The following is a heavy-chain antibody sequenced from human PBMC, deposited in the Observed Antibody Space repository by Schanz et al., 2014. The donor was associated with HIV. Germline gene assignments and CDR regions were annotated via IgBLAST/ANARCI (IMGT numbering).Heavy chain of an antibody. D-gene: IGHD1-20*01. V-gene: IGHV1-2*02. J-gene: IGHJ4*02. CDR1: GYTFTGYF. CDR2: INPNSGGT. CDR3: ARNEYNLLPFDS. Sequence: QVQLVQSGAEVKKPGASVKVSCKASGYTFTGYFIHWVRQVPGQGPEWIGWINPNSGGTNYAQKFQGRVTMTRDTSISTASMELNRLTSDDTAVYFCARNEYNLLPFDSWGQGTLVIVSS.